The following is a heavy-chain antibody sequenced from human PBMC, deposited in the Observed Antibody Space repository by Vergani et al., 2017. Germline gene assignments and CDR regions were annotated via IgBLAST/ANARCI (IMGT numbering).Heavy chain of an antibody. CDR3: ARGPPIVVVPATVGAYFDY. D-gene: IGHD2-2*01. CDR2: IYSGGST. CDR1: GFTVSSNY. J-gene: IGHJ4*02. V-gene: IGHV3-66*02. Sequence: EVQLVESGGHLVQPGGSLRLSCAASGFTVSSNYMSWVRQAPGKGLEWVSVIYSGGSTYYADSVKGRFTISRDNSKNTLYLQMNSLRAEDTAVYYCARGPPIVVVPATVGAYFDYWGQGTLVTGSS.